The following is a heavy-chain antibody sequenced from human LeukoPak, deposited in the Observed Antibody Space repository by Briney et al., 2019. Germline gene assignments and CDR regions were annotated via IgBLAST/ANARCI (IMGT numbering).Heavy chain of an antibody. V-gene: IGHV4-4*07. CDR2: IHTSGST. D-gene: IGHD3-3*01. J-gene: IGHJ4*02. CDR3: ARHSNYDFWSGSRYYFDY. Sequence: PSETLSLTCTVSGGSISTYYWSWIRQPAGKGLEWIGRIHTSGSTDYNPSLKSRVIISVDTSKNQFSLKLSSVTAADTAVYYCARHSNYDFWSGSRYYFDYWGQGTLVTVSS. CDR1: GGSISTYY.